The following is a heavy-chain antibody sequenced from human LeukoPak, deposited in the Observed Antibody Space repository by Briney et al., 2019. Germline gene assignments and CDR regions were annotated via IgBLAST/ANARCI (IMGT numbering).Heavy chain of an antibody. J-gene: IGHJ3*02. Sequence: GSLRLSCAASGFTFSDYYMSWIRQAPGKGLEWVSYISSSGSTIYYADSVKGRFTISRDNAKNSLYLQMNSLRAEDTAVYYCAREDDYGDPKRNAFDIWGQGTMVTVSS. CDR3: AREDDYGDPKRNAFDI. CDR2: ISSSGSTI. V-gene: IGHV3-11*01. CDR1: GFTFSDYY. D-gene: IGHD4-17*01.